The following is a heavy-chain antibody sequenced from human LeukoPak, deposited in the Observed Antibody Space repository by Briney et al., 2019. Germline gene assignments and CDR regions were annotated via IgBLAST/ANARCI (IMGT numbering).Heavy chain of an antibody. CDR3: AKDRYSGYDFVDY. D-gene: IGHD5-12*01. Sequence: PGGSLRLSCAASGFTFDDYAMHWVRQAPGKGLEWVSLISGDGGSTYYADSVKGRFAISRDNSKNSLHLQMNSLRTEDTALYYCAKDRYSGYDFVDYWGQGTLVTVSS. CDR1: GFTFDDYA. CDR2: ISGDGGST. V-gene: IGHV3-43*02. J-gene: IGHJ4*02.